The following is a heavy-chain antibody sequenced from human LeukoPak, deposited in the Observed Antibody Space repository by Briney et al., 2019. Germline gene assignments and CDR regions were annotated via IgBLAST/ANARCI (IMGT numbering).Heavy chain of an antibody. Sequence: SETLSLTCAVYGGSFSGYYWSWIRQPPGRGLEWIGEINHSGSTNYNPSLKSRATISVDTSKNQFSLKLSSVTAADTAVYYCASRSYYYGMDVWGQGTTVTVSS. J-gene: IGHJ6*02. CDR3: ASRSYYYGMDV. CDR2: INHSGST. CDR1: GGSFSGYY. V-gene: IGHV4-34*01.